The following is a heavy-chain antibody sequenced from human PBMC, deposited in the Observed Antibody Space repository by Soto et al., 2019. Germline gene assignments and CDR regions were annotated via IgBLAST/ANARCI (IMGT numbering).Heavy chain of an antibody. CDR2: IKSKTDGGTT. CDR3: TKLSITIFGVVLMDV. V-gene: IGHV3-15*07. Sequence: PGGSLRLSCAASGFTFSNAWMNWVRQAPGKGLEWVGRIKSKTDGGTTDYAAPVKGRFTISRDDSKNTLYLQMNSLKTEDTAVYYCTKLSITIFGVVLMDVWGQGTTVTVSS. J-gene: IGHJ6*02. D-gene: IGHD3-3*01. CDR1: GFTFSNAW.